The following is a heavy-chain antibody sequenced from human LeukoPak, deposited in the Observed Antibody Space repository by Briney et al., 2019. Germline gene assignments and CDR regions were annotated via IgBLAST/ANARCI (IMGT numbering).Heavy chain of an antibody. CDR3: ARMTYYDFWSGYSDYYYYGMDV. CDR2: INPSGGST. D-gene: IGHD3-3*01. V-gene: IGHV1-46*01. J-gene: IGHJ6*02. CDR1: GYTFTSYY. Sequence: GASVKVSCKASGYTFTSYYMHWVRQAPGQGLEWMGIINPSGGSTSYAQKFQGRVTMTRDTSTSTVYMELSSLRSEDTAVYYCARMTYYDFWSGYSDYYYYGMDVWGQGTTVTVSS.